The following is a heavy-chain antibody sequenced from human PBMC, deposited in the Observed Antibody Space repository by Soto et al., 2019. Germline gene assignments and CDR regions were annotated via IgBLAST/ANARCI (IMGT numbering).Heavy chain of an antibody. Sequence: KPSETLSLTCTVSGGSISSSSYYWGWIRQPPGKGLEWIGSIYYSGSTYYNPSLKSRVTISVDTSKNQFSLKLSSVTAADTAVYYCACIFSGGYGYGFYYYGMDGWGQGTTVT. CDR1: GGSISSSSYY. CDR3: ACIFSGGYGYGFYYYGMDG. D-gene: IGHD5-18*01. J-gene: IGHJ6*02. V-gene: IGHV4-39*01. CDR2: IYYSGST.